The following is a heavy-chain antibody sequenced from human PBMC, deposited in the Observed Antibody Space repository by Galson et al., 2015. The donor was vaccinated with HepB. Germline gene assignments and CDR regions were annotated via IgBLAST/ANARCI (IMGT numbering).Heavy chain of an antibody. CDR1: GFTFSSYA. CDR3: AKDREGATHVDY. Sequence: SLRLSCAASGFTFSSYAMSWVRQAPGKGLEWVSAISGSGGSTYYADSVKGRFTISRDNSKNTLYLQMNSLRAEDTAVYCCAKDREGATHVDYWGQGTLVTVSS. D-gene: IGHD1-26*01. J-gene: IGHJ4*02. V-gene: IGHV3-23*01. CDR2: ISGSGGST.